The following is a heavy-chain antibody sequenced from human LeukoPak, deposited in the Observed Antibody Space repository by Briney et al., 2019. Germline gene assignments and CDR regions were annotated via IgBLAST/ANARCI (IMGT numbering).Heavy chain of an antibody. CDR1: GFTCSSYS. J-gene: IGHJ5*02. V-gene: IGHV3-23*01. Sequence: GCPLTLACAASGFTCSSYSMGWVRQTTGKGLEWVSAISGSGGSTYYADSVKGRFTISRDNSKNTLYLQMNSLRAEDTAVYYCAKHDPRRVVITNWFDPWGQGTLVTVSS. CDR2: ISGSGGST. D-gene: IGHD3-22*01. CDR3: AKHDPRRVVITNWFDP.